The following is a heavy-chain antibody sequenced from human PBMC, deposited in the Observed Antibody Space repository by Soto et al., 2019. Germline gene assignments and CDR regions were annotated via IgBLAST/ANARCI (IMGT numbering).Heavy chain of an antibody. CDR1: GFTFPRYS. Sequence: GGSLRLSCAASGFTFPRYSMKWFRRAPGKGRKWVASISRNSRTMVYADPVKARFTISRDNAKNSPYLQMRGLRHQAPAVYSFARELWTYWGQGALVTVS. J-gene: IGHJ4*02. CDR3: ARELWTY. D-gene: IGHD3-3*01. CDR2: ISRNSRTM. V-gene: IGHV3-48*02.